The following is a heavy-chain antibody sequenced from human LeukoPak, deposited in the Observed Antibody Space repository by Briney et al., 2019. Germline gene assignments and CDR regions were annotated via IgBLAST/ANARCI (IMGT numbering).Heavy chain of an antibody. V-gene: IGHV5-51*01. Sequence: GESLKISCRASGYTFNTYWIGWVRQMPGKGLEWMGVIWPDDSDTSYTPSFQGQVTISADTSISTAYLQWSSLTASDTAIYYCARLRCLTSTCPKPDFFTGIDVWGQGTAVTVSS. J-gene: IGHJ6*02. D-gene: IGHD3-3*01. CDR3: ARLRCLTSTCPKPDFFTGIDV. CDR2: IWPDDSDT. CDR1: GYTFNTYW.